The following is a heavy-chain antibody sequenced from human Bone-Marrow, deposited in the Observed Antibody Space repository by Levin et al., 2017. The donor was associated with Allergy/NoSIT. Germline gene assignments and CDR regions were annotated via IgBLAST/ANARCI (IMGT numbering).Heavy chain of an antibody. V-gene: IGHV3-30*18. D-gene: IGHD1-26*01. CDR1: RFTFSTYA. J-gene: IGHJ5*02. Sequence: PGGSLRLSCAASRFTFSTYAMHWVRQAPGKGLQWLGIISSDGSQIYYAHSVKGRFTISRDNSENTVYLQMSSLTPDDTAVYYCAKGWRVGAITHHESWGQGTLVTVSS. CDR3: AKGWRVGAITHHES. CDR2: ISSDGSQI.